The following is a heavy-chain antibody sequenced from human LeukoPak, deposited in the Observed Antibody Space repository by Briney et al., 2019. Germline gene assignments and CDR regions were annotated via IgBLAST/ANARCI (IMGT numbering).Heavy chain of an antibody. V-gene: IGHV1-46*01. Sequence: ASVKVSCKASGYTFTGYYMHWVRQAPGQGLEWMGIINPSGGSTSYAQKFQGRVTMTRDMSTSTVYMELSSLRSEDTAVYYCARDSVTTRPFDYWGQGTLVTVSS. CDR2: INPSGGST. CDR1: GYTFTGYY. D-gene: IGHD3-3*01. CDR3: ARDSVTTRPFDY. J-gene: IGHJ4*02.